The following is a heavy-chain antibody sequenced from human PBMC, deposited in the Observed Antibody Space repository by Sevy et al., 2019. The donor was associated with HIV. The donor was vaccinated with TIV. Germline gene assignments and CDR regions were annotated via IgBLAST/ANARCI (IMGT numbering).Heavy chain of an antibody. D-gene: IGHD3-10*01. Sequence: SETLSLTCTVSGGSISSYYWSWIRQPPGKGLEWIGYIYYSGCTNYNPSLKSRVTISVDTSKNQFSLNLSSVTAADTAVYYCAGGGFPGDAFDIWGQGTMVTVSS. CDR2: IYYSGCT. J-gene: IGHJ3*02. CDR1: GGSISSYY. V-gene: IGHV4-59*01. CDR3: AGGGFPGDAFDI.